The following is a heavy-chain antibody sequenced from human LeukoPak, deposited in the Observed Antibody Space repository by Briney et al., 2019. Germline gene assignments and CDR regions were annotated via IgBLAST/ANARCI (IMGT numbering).Heavy chain of an antibody. V-gene: IGHV3-30*04. D-gene: IGHD5-18*01. CDR3: ARDQEDTAMVSSQYNWFDP. CDR2: ISYDGSNK. CDR1: GFTFDDYA. Sequence: GGSLRLSCAASGFTFDDYAMHWVRQAPGKGLEWVAVISYDGSNKYYADSVKGRFTISRDNSKNTLYLQMNSLRAEDTAVYYCARDQEDTAMVSSQYNWFDPWGQGTLVTVSS. J-gene: IGHJ5*02.